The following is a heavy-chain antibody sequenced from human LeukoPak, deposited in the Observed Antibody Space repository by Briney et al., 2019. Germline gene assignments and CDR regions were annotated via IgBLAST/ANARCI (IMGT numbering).Heavy chain of an antibody. CDR1: GYTFTGYY. Sequence: ASVKVSCKASGYTFTGYYMHWVRQAPGQGLEWMGRIIPILGIANYAQKFQGRVTITADKSTSTAYMELSSLRSENTAVYYCARKEGLNSSSWSDAFDIWGQGTMVTVSS. J-gene: IGHJ3*02. V-gene: IGHV1-69*02. CDR2: IIPILGIA. CDR3: ARKEGLNSSSWSDAFDI. D-gene: IGHD6-13*01.